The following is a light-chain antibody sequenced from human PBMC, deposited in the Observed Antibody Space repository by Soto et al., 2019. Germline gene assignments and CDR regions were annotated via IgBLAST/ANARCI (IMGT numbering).Light chain of an antibody. J-gene: IGKJ1*01. CDR1: QSISSC. V-gene: IGKV1-5*03. Sequence: DIQMTQSPSILSASVGDRVTITCRASQSISSCLAWYQQKPGKAPNLLIHKASHLESGVPSRFSGSGSGTEFTLTISSLQPDDFATYYCQQYNSCSWTFGQGTKVDI. CDR2: KAS. CDR3: QQYNSCSWT.